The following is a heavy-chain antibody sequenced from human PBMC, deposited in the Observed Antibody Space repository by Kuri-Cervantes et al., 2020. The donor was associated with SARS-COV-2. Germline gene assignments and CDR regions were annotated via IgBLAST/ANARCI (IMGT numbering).Heavy chain of an antibody. CDR2: IGTAGDT. D-gene: IGHD3-22*01. CDR3: ARDGQYYYDSSGYYSDWYFDL. V-gene: IGHV3-13*04. Sequence: GESLKISCAASGFTFSSYDMHWVRQATGKGLEWVSAIGTAGDTYYPGSVKGRFTISRENAKNSLYLRMNSLRAGDTAVYYCARDGQYYYDSSGYYSDWYFDLWGRGTLVTVSS. J-gene: IGHJ2*01. CDR1: GFTFSSYD.